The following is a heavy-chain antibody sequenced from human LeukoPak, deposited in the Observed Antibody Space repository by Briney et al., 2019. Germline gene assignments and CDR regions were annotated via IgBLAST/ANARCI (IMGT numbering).Heavy chain of an antibody. V-gene: IGHV1-18*01. D-gene: IGHD6-13*01. CDR1: GYTFTGYG. J-gene: IGHJ4*02. Sequence: ASVNVSCKASGYTFTGYGTSWVRQVPEQGLGWMGWTTVYNGNTNYAHYFQGRVTMTTDTSTSTAFMDLRSLRSDDTAVYYCARTSESGSREFDYWGQGTLVTVSS. CDR2: TTVYNGNT. CDR3: ARTSESGSREFDY.